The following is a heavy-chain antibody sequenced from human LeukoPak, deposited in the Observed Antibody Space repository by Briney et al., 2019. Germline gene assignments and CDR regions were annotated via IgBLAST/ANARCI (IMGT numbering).Heavy chain of an antibody. D-gene: IGHD3-22*01. CDR3: ARDEYYGTSGSDAFDI. CDR1: GFTLGSYA. CDR2: ISNDGNDT. Sequence: GRSLRLSCAASGFTLGSYATHWVPQAPGKGREWGTDISNDGNDTYHADSVKGPFTISRENPKNTLYLQMNSLRAEDTAVYYCARDEYYGTSGSDAFDIWGQGTMVTVSS. V-gene: IGHV3-30-3*01. J-gene: IGHJ3*02.